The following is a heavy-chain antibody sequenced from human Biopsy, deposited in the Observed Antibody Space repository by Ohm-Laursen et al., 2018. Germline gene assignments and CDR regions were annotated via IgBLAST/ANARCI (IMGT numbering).Heavy chain of an antibody. Sequence: GTLSLTCTVSRDSISNYYWTWIRKSPGKGLERLAYISYTGGITSNPSLNGRATMSLDTSKNQFSLRLIYVTAADTAVYYCARMPHFDYWGQGILVTVSS. D-gene: IGHD2-2*01. CDR1: RDSISNYY. J-gene: IGHJ4*02. V-gene: IGHV4-59*01. CDR2: ISYTGGI. CDR3: ARMPHFDY.